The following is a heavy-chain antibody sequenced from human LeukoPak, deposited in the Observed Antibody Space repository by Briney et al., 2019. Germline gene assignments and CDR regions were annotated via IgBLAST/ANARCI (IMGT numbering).Heavy chain of an antibody. CDR1: GFTFSNYD. Sequence: GRSLRLSCAASGFTFSNYDMHWVRQAPGKGLEWVAVISYDGTNKYYADSVKGRFTISRDNSKNTLHLQMNSQRAEDTAVYYCAKDDRGNEAPFDYWGQGTLVTVSS. CDR3: AKDDRGNEAPFDY. V-gene: IGHV3-30*18. CDR2: ISYDGTNK. J-gene: IGHJ4*02.